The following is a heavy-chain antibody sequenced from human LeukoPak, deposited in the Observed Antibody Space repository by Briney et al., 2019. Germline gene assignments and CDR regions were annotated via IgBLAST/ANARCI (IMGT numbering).Heavy chain of an antibody. J-gene: IGHJ5*01. D-gene: IGHD6-19*01. CDR1: GFSLSASGVG. V-gene: IGHV2-5*01. CDR2: IYWNDDK. Sequence: ESGPTLVKPTQTLTLTCTFSGFSLSASGVGVGWIRQPPGKALEWLAFIYWNDDKRYSPSLKSRLAITKDTSNNQVVLTMTNMALVDTATYYCARRLILVAGATTNWVDPWGQGTLVT. CDR3: ARRLILVAGATTNWVDP.